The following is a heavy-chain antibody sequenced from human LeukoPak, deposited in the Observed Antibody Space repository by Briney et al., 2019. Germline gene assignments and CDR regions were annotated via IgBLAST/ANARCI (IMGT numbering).Heavy chain of an antibody. CDR1: GYSFTSYW. V-gene: IGHV5-10-1*01. J-gene: IGHJ4*02. CDR3: AYSRGELLFGEFSVY. D-gene: IGHD3-10*01. Sequence: ESLRISCKGSGYSFTSYWISCVRQMPGKGLEWMGRIDPSDSNTNYSPSFQGHVTIAPEKSFSTAYLQWSSMKASDTAMDYCAYSRGELLFGEFSVYWRGGTLVSVSS. CDR2: IDPSDSNT.